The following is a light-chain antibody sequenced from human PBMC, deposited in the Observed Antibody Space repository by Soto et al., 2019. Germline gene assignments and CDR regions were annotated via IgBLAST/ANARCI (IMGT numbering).Light chain of an antibody. CDR2: DVS. CDR3: SSYTSSTGV. V-gene: IGLV2-14*01. J-gene: IGLJ1*01. Sequence: SALTQAASVSGSHLQSIPIFCTGTSSDVGGYNYVSWYQQHPGKAPKLMIYDVSNRPSGVSNRFSGSKSGNTASLTISGLQAEDEADYYCSSYTSSTGVFGTGTKVTVL. CDR1: SSDVGGYNY.